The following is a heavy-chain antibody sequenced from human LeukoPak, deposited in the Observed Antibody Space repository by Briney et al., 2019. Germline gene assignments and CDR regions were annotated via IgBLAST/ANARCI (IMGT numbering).Heavy chain of an antibody. CDR1: GGSISSGGYY. J-gene: IGHJ4*02. CDR3: ATSQTRVGAADS. D-gene: IGHD1-26*01. Sequence: PSQTLSLTCTVSGGSISSGGYYWSWIRQHPGKGLEWIGYIYYSGSTYYNPSLKSRVTISVDTSKNQFSLKLSSVTAADTAVYCCATSQTRVGAADSWGQGTLVTVSS. CDR2: IYYSGST. V-gene: IGHV4-31*03.